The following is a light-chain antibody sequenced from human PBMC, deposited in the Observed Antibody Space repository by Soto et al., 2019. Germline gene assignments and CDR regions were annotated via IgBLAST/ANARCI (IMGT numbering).Light chain of an antibody. J-gene: IGLJ2*01. V-gene: IGLV2-14*01. CDR2: EVS. CDR1: SSDVGGYNY. Sequence: QSALTQPASVSGSPGQSITISCTGTSSDVGGYNYVSWYQHHPGKAPKLKIYEVSNRPSGVSNRFSGSKSGNTASLTISGLQAEDEADYYCSSYTRSSTRVFGGGTKLTVL. CDR3: SSYTRSSTRV.